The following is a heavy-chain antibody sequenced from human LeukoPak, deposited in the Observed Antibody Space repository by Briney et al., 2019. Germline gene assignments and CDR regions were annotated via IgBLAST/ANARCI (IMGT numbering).Heavy chain of an antibody. Sequence: EASVKVSCKASGGTFTNSAISWVRQAPGQGLEWMGGINPIFRTANYAQKFQGRVTITADESTSTAYMELSSLRSEDTAVYYCARDRSSSGWYDYYYYGMDVWGQGTTVTVSS. J-gene: IGHJ6*02. V-gene: IGHV1-69*13. CDR3: ARDRSSSGWYDYYYYGMDV. CDR1: GGTFTNSA. D-gene: IGHD6-19*01. CDR2: INPIFRTA.